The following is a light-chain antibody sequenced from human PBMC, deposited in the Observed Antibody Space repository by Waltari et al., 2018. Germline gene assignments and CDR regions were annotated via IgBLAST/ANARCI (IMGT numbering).Light chain of an antibody. CDR1: RLGNQY. CDR2: QDI. Sequence: SYELTQPPSVSVSPGQPAPPTSSGVRLGNQYVSWYQQKPGQSPLLVIYQDIKRPSGIPERFSGSNSGNTATLIIGGTQTMDEADYYCQAWDSYTNVIFGGGTQLTVL. J-gene: IGLJ2*01. V-gene: IGLV3-1*01. CDR3: QAWDSYTNVI.